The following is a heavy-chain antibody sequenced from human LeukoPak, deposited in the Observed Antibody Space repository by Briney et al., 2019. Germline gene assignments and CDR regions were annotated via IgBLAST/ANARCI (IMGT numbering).Heavy chain of an antibody. J-gene: IGHJ4*02. CDR1: GFTFSSYS. Sequence: GGSLRLSCAVSGFTFSSYSMNWVRQAPGKGLEWVSSISSSSSYIYYADSVKGRFTISRDNAKNSLYLQMNSLRAEDTAVYYCATDGVVGATQTYYFDYWGQGTLVTVSS. D-gene: IGHD1-26*01. CDR3: ATDGVVGATQTYYFDY. CDR2: ISSSSSYI. V-gene: IGHV3-21*01.